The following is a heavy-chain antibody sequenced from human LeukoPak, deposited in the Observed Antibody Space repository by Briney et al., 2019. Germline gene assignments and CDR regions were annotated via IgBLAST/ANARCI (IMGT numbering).Heavy chain of an antibody. CDR1: GFTVSSNY. D-gene: IGHD6-19*01. CDR2: IYSGGST. V-gene: IGHV3-66*01. CDR3: ARDSGWYSGPYYFDY. Sequence: PGGSLRLSCAASGFTVSSNYMSWVRQAPGKGLEWVSVIYSGGSTYYADSVKGRFTISRDNSKNTLYLQMNSLRAEDTAVYSCARDSGWYSGPYYFDYWGQGTLVTVSS. J-gene: IGHJ4*02.